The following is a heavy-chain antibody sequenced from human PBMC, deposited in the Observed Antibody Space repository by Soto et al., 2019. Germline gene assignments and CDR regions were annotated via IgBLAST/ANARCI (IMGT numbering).Heavy chain of an antibody. CDR2: ISTYNGDT. CDR3: AREGVAPYYYYGMDV. V-gene: IGHV1-18*01. CDR1: GYSFTSSG. D-gene: IGHD5-12*01. J-gene: IGHJ6*02. Sequence: GASVKVSCKASGYSFTSSGISWVRKAPGQGLEWMGWISTYNGDTNYAQTFQGRVTMTTDTSTSTVHMEVRSLRSDDTAVYYCAREGVAPYYYYGMDVWGQGTPVTVSS.